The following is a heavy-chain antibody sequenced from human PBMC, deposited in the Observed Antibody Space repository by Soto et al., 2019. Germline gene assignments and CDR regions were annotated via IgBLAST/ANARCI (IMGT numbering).Heavy chain of an antibody. CDR3: AREVIAAAGADDAFDI. CDR2: IIPIFGTA. CDR1: GGTFSSYA. V-gene: IGHV1-69*13. J-gene: IGHJ3*02. Sequence: GASVKVSCKASGGTFSSYAISWVRQAPGQGLEWMGGIIPIFGTANYAQKFQGRVTITADESISTAYMELSRLRSDDTAVYYCAREVIAAAGADDAFDIWGQGTMVTVSS. D-gene: IGHD6-13*01.